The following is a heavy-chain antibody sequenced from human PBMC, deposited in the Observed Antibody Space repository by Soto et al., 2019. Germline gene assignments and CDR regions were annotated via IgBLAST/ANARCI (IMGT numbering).Heavy chain of an antibody. CDR2: IFSNDEK. Sequence: SGPTLVNPTETLTLTCTVSGFSLSNAGMGVSWIRQPPGKALEWLAHIFSNDEKSYSRSLKSRLTISKDTSKSQVVLTMTNMDPADTATYYCARIREDGYSYFDYWGQGTLVTVSS. J-gene: IGHJ4*02. CDR3: ARIREDGYSYFDY. V-gene: IGHV2-26*01. CDR1: GFSLSNAGMG. D-gene: IGHD2-15*01.